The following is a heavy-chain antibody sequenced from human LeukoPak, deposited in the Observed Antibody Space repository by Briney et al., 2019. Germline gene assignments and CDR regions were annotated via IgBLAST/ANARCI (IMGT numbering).Heavy chain of an antibody. D-gene: IGHD6-19*01. CDR1: GGTFSSYA. V-gene: IGHV1-69*13. CDR3: ASALYSSGWYLVWFDP. J-gene: IGHJ5*02. CDR2: IIPIFGTA. Sequence: ASVKVSCKASGGTFSSYAISWVRQAPGQGLEWMGGIIPIFGTANYAQKFQGRVTITADESTSTAYMELSSLRSEDTAVYYCASALYSSGWYLVWFDPWGQGTLVTVSS.